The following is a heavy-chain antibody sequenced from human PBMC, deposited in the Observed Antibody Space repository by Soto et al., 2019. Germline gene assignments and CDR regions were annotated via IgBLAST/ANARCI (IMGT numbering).Heavy chain of an antibody. Sequence: SVKVSFKASGGTFSSYAISWVRHAPGQVLEWMGGIIPIFGTANYAQKFQGRVTMTTDTSTSTAYMELRSLRSDDTAVYYCARMGAPVDYFDFWGQGSLVTVSS. CDR2: IIPIFGTA. V-gene: IGHV1-69*05. CDR3: ARMGAPVDYFDF. CDR1: GGTFSSYA. J-gene: IGHJ4*02. D-gene: IGHD1-26*01.